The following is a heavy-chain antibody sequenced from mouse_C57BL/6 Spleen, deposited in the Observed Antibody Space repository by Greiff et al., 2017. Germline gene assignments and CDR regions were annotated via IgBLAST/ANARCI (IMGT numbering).Heavy chain of an antibody. Sequence: VQLQQPGAELVKPGASVKLSCKASGYTFTSYWMHWVKQRPGQGLEWIGMIHPNSGSTNYNEKFKSKATLTVDTSSSTAYMQLSSLTSEDSAVYDCARSGCGRSYVYAMDYWGQGTTVTVSS. CDR1: GYTFTSYW. CDR2: IHPNSGST. D-gene: IGHD1-1*01. CDR3: ARSGCGRSYVYAMDY. J-gene: IGHJ4*01. V-gene: IGHV1-64*01.